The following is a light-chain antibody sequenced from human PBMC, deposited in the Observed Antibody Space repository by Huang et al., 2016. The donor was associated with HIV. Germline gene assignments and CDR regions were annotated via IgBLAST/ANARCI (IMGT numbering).Light chain of an antibody. V-gene: IGKV3-15*01. CDR1: QSIGTN. Sequence: IILTQSPATMSVSPGEGATLSCRASQSIGTNLAWYQQRPGQAPRLLVYGASTRATGVPVRFTGSGSGTQFNLTLNSLQSEDFATYYCQHYNNWPPLTFGGGTKVDI. CDR3: QHYNNWPPLT. CDR2: GAS. J-gene: IGKJ4*01.